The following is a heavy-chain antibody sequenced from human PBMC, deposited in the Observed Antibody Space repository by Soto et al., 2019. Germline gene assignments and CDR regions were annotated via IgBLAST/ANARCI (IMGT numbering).Heavy chain of an antibody. V-gene: IGHV5-10-1*01. CDR2: IDPGDAYN. Sequence: GEALKISWKGSGYSFTSYWISRVRQMPGQGLEWMGRIDPGDAYNNYSPSFQGHVTISADKSISTAYLQLSSLKASDTAMYYCARRLLGYCSGGSCEYSYYYYGMDVWGQGTTVTVSS. CDR3: ARRLLGYCSGGSCEYSYYYYGMDV. J-gene: IGHJ6*02. D-gene: IGHD2-15*01. CDR1: GYSFTSYW.